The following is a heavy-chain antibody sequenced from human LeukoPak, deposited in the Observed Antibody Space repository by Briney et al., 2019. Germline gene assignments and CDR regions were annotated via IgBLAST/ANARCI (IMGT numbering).Heavy chain of an antibody. D-gene: IGHD2-2*01. V-gene: IGHV4-30-2*01. J-gene: IGHJ1*01. CDR3: ARQYCSSTSCLTSPHYFQH. CDR1: GGSISSGGYY. Sequence: SETLSLTCTVSGGSISSGGYYWSWIRQPPGKGLEWIGYIYHSGSTYYNPSLKSRVTISVDRSKNQFSLKLSSVTAADTAVYYCARQYCSSTSCLTSPHYFQHWGQGTLVTVSS. CDR2: IYHSGST.